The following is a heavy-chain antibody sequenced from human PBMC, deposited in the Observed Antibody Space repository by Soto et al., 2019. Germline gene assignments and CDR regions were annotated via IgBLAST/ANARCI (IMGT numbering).Heavy chain of an antibody. CDR2: IDPSDSYT. J-gene: IGHJ4*02. V-gene: IGHV5-10-1*01. D-gene: IGHD5-12*01. CDR1: GNSFTDYW. CDR3: AGHRGFSCYVAY. Sequence: EVQLVQSGAEVKKPGESLRISCQGSGNSFTDYWITWARQMPGKGLEWMGRIDPSDSYTNYNPSFQGHVTISADKSMGMAYLQWGSLKASDTAIYYCAGHRGFSCYVAYWVQGTRVTVSS.